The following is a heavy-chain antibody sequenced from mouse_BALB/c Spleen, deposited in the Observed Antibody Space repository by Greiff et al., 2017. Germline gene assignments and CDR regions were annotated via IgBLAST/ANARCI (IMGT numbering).Heavy chain of an antibody. D-gene: IGHD1-1*01. V-gene: IGHV5-6-5*01. CDR2: ISSGGST. J-gene: IGHJ3*01. CDR1: GFTFSSYA. CDR3: ARGVTTVFAY. Sequence: EVKLEESGGGLVKPGGSLKLSCAASGFTFSSYAMSWVRQTPEKRLEWVASISSGGSTYYPDSVKGRFTISRDNARNILYLQMSSLRSEDTAMYYCARGVTTVFAYWGQGTLVTVSA.